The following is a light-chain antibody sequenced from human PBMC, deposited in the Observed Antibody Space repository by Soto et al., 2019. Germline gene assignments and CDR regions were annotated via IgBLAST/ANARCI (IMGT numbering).Light chain of an antibody. Sequence: QSALTQPASVSGSPGQSITISCTGTSSDVGGFNYVSWYQQHPGKVPKLIIYDVSNRPSGVSNRFSGSKSGNAASLTISGLQAEDAADYCCSSYSNTRTVVFGGGTKLTVL. V-gene: IGLV2-14*01. CDR2: DVS. CDR1: SSDVGGFNY. J-gene: IGLJ2*01. CDR3: SSYSNTRTVV.